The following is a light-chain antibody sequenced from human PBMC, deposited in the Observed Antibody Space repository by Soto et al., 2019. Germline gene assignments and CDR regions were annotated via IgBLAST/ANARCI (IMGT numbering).Light chain of an antibody. CDR1: QSISSW. CDR2: KAS. CDR3: QQYNSYPYT. Sequence: DIQMTQSPFTLSASVGDRVTITCRASQSISSWLAWYQQKPGKAPKLLIYKASSLESGVPSRFSGSGSGTAFTLTISSLQPDDFATYYCQQYNSYPYTFGQGTKLEIK. J-gene: IGKJ2*01. V-gene: IGKV1-5*03.